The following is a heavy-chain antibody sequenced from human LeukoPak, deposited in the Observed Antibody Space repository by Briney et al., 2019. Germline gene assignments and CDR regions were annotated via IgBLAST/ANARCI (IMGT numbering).Heavy chain of an antibody. CDR3: ASGFSSSPYFDY. J-gene: IGHJ4*02. CDR1: GFTFSTYY. D-gene: IGHD6-6*01. V-gene: IGHV3-21*01. CDR2: ITGSSSYI. Sequence: GGSLRLSCAASGFTFSTYYMNWIRQAPVKGLEWVSFITGSSSYIYYTDSVKGRFTISRDNAKNSLFLQMNSLRDEDTAVYYCASGFSSSPYFDYWGQGTLVTVSS.